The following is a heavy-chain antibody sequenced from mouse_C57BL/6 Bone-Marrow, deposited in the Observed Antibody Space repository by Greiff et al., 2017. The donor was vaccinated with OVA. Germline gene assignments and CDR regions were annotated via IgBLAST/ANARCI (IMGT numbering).Heavy chain of an antibody. J-gene: IGHJ2*01. CDR3: ARGLEGLNYFDY. D-gene: IGHD3-1*01. CDR1: GFTFSDYG. CDR2: ISSGSSTI. Sequence: EVKVVESGGGLVKPGGSLKLSCAASGFTFSDYGMHWVRQAPEKGLEWVAYISSGSSTIYYADTVKGRFTISRDNAKNTLFLQMTSLRSEDTAMYYCARGLEGLNYFDYWGQGTTLTVSS. V-gene: IGHV5-17*01.